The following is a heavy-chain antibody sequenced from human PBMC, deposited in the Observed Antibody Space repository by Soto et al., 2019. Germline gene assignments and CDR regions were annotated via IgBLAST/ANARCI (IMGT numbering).Heavy chain of an antibody. CDR2: INPNSGGT. J-gene: IGHJ4*02. CDR1: GYTFTGYY. V-gene: IGHV1-2*02. CDR3: ARGFYSSGWSSTDY. D-gene: IGHD6-19*01. Sequence: ASVKVSCKASGYTFTGYYMHWVRQAPGQGLEWMGWINPNSGGTNYAQKFQGRVTMTRDTSISTAYMELSRLRSDDTAVYYCARGFYSSGWSSTDYWGQGTLVTVSS.